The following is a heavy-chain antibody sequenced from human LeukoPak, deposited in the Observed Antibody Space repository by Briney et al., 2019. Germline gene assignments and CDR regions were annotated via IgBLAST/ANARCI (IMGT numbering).Heavy chain of an antibody. V-gene: IGHV1-69*05. CDR3: ARDNYAGANWFDP. CDR1: GGTFSSYA. J-gene: IGHJ5*02. Sequence: SVQVSCKASGGTFSSYAISWVRQAPGQGREWMGGIIPIFGTANYAQKFQGRVTITTDESTSTAYMELSSLRSEDTAVYYCARDNYAGANWFDPWGQGALVTVSS. D-gene: IGHD1-7*01. CDR2: IIPIFGTA.